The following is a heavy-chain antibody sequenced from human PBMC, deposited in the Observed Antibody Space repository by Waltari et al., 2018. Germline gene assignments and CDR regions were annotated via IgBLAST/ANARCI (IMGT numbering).Heavy chain of an antibody. Sequence: QVQLVQSGAEVKKPGASVKVACQVSGYTLTELSMHWVRRAPGKGLEWMGGFDPEDGETIYAQKFQGRVTMTEDTSTDTAYMELSSLRSEDTAVYYCATGVVPAAKPLSWGMDVWGQGTTVTVSS. CDR2: FDPEDGET. D-gene: IGHD2-2*01. V-gene: IGHV1-24*01. CDR3: ATGVVPAAKPLSWGMDV. J-gene: IGHJ6*02. CDR1: GYTLTELS.